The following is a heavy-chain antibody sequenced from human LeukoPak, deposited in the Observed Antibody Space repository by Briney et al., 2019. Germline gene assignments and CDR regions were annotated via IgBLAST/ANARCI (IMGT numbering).Heavy chain of an antibody. V-gene: IGHV3-53*05. CDR3: ARGRTTLITFGGVILDY. Sequence: GGSLRLSCAASGFTVSSNYMGWVRQAPGKGLEGVSVIYSGGSTYYADSVKGRFTISRDNSKNTLYLQMNSLRAEDTAVYYCARGRTTLITFGGVILDYWGQGTLVTVSS. D-gene: IGHD3-16*02. CDR2: IYSGGST. CDR1: GFTVSSNY. J-gene: IGHJ4*02.